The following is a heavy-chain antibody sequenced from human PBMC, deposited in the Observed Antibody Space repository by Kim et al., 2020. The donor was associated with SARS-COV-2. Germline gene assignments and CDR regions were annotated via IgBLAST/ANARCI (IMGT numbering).Heavy chain of an antibody. CDR3: ARRSLRNGDYYFDY. V-gene: IGHV3-7*01. CDR1: GFTFSSYW. CDR2: IKQDGSEK. Sequence: GGSLRLSCAASGFTFSSYWMSWVRQAPGKGLEWVANIKQDGSEKYYVDSVKGRFTISRDNAKNSLYLQMNSLRAEDTAVYYCARRSLRNGDYYFDYWGQGTLVTVSS. D-gene: IGHD4-17*01. J-gene: IGHJ4*02.